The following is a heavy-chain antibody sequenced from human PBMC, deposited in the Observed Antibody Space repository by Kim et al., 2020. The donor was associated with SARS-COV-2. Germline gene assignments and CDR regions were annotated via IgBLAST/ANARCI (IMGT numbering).Heavy chain of an antibody. J-gene: IGHJ5*02. Sequence: SETLSLTCTVSGGSISSSSYFWGWIRQPPGKGLEWIGSIYYSGSTYYNPSLKSRVTISVDTSKNQFSLKLSPVTAADTAVYYCARREDVGYCSSTSCVPRGWFDPWRQGTLVTVSS. CDR1: GGSISSSSYF. D-gene: IGHD2-2*01. CDR2: IYYSGST. CDR3: ARREDVGYCSSTSCVPRGWFDP. V-gene: IGHV4-39*01.